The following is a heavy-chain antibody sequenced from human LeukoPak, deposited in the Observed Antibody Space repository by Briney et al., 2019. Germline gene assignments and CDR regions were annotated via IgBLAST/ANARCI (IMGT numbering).Heavy chain of an antibody. CDR2: IYYTGNT. Sequence: SETLSLTCTVSGGSISSYYWNWIRQPPGKGLEWIGYIYYTGNTNYNPSLKSRVTMAVDTSKNQFSLKLSSVTAADTAVYYCARYYGSGNYDYYYGMDVWGQGTTVTVSS. J-gene: IGHJ6*02. CDR3: ARYYGSGNYDYYYGMDV. V-gene: IGHV4-59*08. CDR1: GGSISSYY. D-gene: IGHD3-16*01.